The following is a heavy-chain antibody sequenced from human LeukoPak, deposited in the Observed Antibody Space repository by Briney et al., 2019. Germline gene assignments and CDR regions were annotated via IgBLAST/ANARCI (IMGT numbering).Heavy chain of an antibody. CDR3: ARGPKVDAFDI. CDR2: IYYSGST. J-gene: IGHJ3*02. V-gene: IGHV4-39*01. Sequence: SETLSLTCTVSGGSISSSSYYWGWIRQLPGKGLEWIGYIYYSGSTYYNPSLKSRVTMSVDTSKNQFSLKLTSVTAADTAVYYCARGPKVDAFDIWGQGTMVTVPS. CDR1: GGSISSSSYY.